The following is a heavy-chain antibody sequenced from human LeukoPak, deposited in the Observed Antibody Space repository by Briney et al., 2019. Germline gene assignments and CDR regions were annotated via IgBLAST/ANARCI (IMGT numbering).Heavy chain of an antibody. V-gene: IGHV4-34*01. Sequence: SETLSLTCAVYGGSFSGYYWSWIRQPPGKGLEWIGEINHSGSTNYNPSLKSRVTISVDTSKNQFSLKLSSVTAADPAVYYCASYGGSVDYWGQGTLVTVSS. CDR2: INHSGST. CDR1: GGSFSGYY. D-gene: IGHD4-23*01. J-gene: IGHJ4*02. CDR3: ASYGGSVDY.